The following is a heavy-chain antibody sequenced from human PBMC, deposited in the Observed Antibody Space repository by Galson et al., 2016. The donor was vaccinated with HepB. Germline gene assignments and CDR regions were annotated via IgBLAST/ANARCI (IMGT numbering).Heavy chain of an antibody. CDR3: ARDIGHDRTWLDCFVS. CDR2: VWSDGSNK. V-gene: IGHV3-33*01. Sequence: SLRLSCAASGFTFTNHGIHWVRQAPGEGLEWVAVVWSDGSNKYYADSVKGRFSISRDDSNNTVFLQMNSLRVEDTAVYYCARDIGHDRTWLDCFVSWGQGTLVTVSS. J-gene: IGHJ4*02. CDR1: GFTFTNHG. D-gene: IGHD6-19*01.